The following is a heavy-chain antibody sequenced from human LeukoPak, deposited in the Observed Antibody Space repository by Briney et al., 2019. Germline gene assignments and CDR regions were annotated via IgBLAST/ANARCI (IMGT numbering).Heavy chain of an antibody. CDR3: ARDRKRYGSDNALDY. CDR2: IWYDGSNK. D-gene: IGHD6-25*01. CDR1: GFTFSSYG. J-gene: IGHJ4*02. Sequence: GGSLRLSCAASGFTFSSYGMHWVRQAPGKGLEWVADIWYDGSNKYYADSVKGRFTISRDNSKNTLYLQMNSLRAEDTAVYYCARDRKRYGSDNALDYWGQGTLVTVSS. V-gene: IGHV3-33*01.